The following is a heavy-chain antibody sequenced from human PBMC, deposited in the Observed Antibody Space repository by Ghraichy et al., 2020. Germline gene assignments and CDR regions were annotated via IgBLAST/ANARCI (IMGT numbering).Heavy chain of an antibody. CDR2: IYYSGST. V-gene: IGHV4-39*01. J-gene: IGHJ5*02. Sequence: SETLSLTCTVSGGSISSSSYYWGWIRQPPGKGLEWIGSIYYSGSTYYNPSLKSRVTISVDTSKNQFSRKLSSVTAADTAVYYCATSGHVPYGWFDPWGQGTLVTVSS. CDR3: ATSGHVPYGWFDP. D-gene: IGHD4-17*01. CDR1: GGSISSSSYY.